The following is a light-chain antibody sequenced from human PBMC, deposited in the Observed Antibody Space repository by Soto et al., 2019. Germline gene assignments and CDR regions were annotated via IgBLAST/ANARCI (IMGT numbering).Light chain of an antibody. CDR3: QQYSNWPPWK. CDR1: QSLGGN. V-gene: IGKV3-15*01. CDR2: RAS. J-gene: IGKJ1*01. Sequence: EIVMTQSPATLAFSPGDTATLSCWASQSLGGNLAWYQQKPGQAPRLLIFRASSRATGVPARSSASGSGTEFTLTISGLQSDDFAVYYCQQYSNWPPWKFGPGTKVDIK.